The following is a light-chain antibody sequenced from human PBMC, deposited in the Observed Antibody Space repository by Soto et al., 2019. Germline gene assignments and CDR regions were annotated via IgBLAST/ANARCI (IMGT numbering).Light chain of an antibody. Sequence: DMQRTQSPPTLTASVGDRVTITCRAIQTISTWMAWYQQKPGKAPKLLVYDASTLQSGVASRFSGSGSGTEFTLIISCLQPDDSATYFCQQYTNTNNPWMFGQGTKVDIK. J-gene: IGKJ1*01. CDR3: QQYTNTNNPWM. CDR2: DAS. V-gene: IGKV1-5*01. CDR1: QTISTW.